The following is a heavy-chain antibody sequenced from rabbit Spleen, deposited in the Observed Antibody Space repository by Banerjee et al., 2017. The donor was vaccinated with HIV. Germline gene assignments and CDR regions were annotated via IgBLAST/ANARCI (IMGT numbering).Heavy chain of an antibody. D-gene: IGHD4-2*01. CDR1: GVSFSFSSY. CDR2: IDSGSSGFT. V-gene: IGHV1S40*01. CDR3: ARDAAGREDFNL. Sequence: QSLEESGGDLVKPGASLTLTCTASGVSFSFSSYMCWVRQAPGKGLEWIACIDSGSSGFTYFASWAKGRFTISKTSSTTVTLQMTSLTAADTATYFCARDAAGREDFNLWGPGTLVTVS. J-gene: IGHJ4*01.